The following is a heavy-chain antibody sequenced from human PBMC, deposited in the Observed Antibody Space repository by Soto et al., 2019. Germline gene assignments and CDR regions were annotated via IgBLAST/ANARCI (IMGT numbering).Heavy chain of an antibody. CDR1: GFTFSSYS. V-gene: IGHV3-48*02. CDR3: ASGYCSSTSCYEVYYYYGMDV. D-gene: IGHD2-2*01. Sequence: GGSLRLSCAASGFTFSSYSMNWVRQAPGKGLEWVSYISSSSSTIYYADSVKGRFTISRDNAKNSLYLQMNSLRDEDTAVYYCASGYCSSTSCYEVYYYYGMDVWGQGTTVTVSS. J-gene: IGHJ6*02. CDR2: ISSSSSTI.